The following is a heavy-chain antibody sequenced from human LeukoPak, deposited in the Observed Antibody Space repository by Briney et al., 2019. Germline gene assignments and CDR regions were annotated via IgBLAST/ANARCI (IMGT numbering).Heavy chain of an antibody. CDR1: GYTFTGYY. Sequence: GASVKVSCKASGYTFTGYYMHWVRQAPGQGLEWMGWINPNSGGTNYAQKLQGRVTMTTDTSTSTAYMELRSLRSDDTAVYYCARPEVPYDGDYSEDAFDIWGQGTMVTVSS. D-gene: IGHD4-17*01. J-gene: IGHJ3*02. CDR2: INPNSGGT. V-gene: IGHV1-2*02. CDR3: ARPEVPYDGDYSEDAFDI.